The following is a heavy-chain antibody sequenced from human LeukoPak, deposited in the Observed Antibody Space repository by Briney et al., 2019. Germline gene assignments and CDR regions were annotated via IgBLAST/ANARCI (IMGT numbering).Heavy chain of an antibody. Sequence: SKTLSLTCTVSGGSISSYYWSWIRQPPGKGLEWIGYIYYSGSTNYNPSLKSRVTISVDTSKNQFSLKLSSVTAADTAVYYCARVRSRLMGLDFDYWGQGTLVTVSS. CDR2: IYYSGST. CDR3: ARVRSRLMGLDFDY. CDR1: GGSISSYY. J-gene: IGHJ4*02. V-gene: IGHV4-59*01. D-gene: IGHD4-17*01.